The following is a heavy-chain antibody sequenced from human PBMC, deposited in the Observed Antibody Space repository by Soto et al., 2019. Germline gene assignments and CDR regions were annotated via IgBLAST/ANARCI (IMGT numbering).Heavy chain of an antibody. CDR3: AATDSSGTDYYYGMDV. CDR2: ISGSGGST. D-gene: IGHD3-22*01. J-gene: IGHJ6*02. Sequence: GSLRLSCAASGFTFSSYAMSWVRQAPGKGLEWVSAISGSGGSTYYADSVKGRFTISRDNSKNTLHLQMNSLRAEDTAVYYCAATDSSGTDYYYGMDVWGQGTTVTVSS. V-gene: IGHV3-23*01. CDR1: GFTFSSYA.